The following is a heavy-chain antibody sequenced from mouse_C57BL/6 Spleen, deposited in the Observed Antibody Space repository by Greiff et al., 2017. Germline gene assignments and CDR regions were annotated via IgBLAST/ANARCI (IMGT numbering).Heavy chain of an antibody. V-gene: IGHV1-69*01. CDR2: IDPSDSYT. D-gene: IGHD2-3*01. J-gene: IGHJ1*03. Sequence: QVQLQQPGAELVMPGASVKLSCKASGYTFTSYWMHWVKQRPGQGLEWIGEIDPSDSYTNYNQKFKGKSTLTVDKSSSTAYMQLSSLTSEDSAVYYCARSDGYSLGWYFDVWGTVTTVTVSS. CDR1: GYTFTSYW. CDR3: ARSDGYSLGWYFDV.